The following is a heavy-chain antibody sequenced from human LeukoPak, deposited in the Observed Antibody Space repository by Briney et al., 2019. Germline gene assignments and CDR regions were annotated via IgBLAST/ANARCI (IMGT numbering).Heavy chain of an antibody. V-gene: IGHV3-23*01. Sequence: ETLSLTCAVYGGSFSGYYWSWVRQAPGKGLEWVSAISGSGGSTYYADSVKGRFTISRDNSKNTLYLQMNSLRAEDTAVYYCAKNYGSGSCIDYWGQGILVTVPS. D-gene: IGHD3-10*01. J-gene: IGHJ4*02. CDR1: GGSFSGYY. CDR3: AKNYGSGSCIDY. CDR2: ISGSGGST.